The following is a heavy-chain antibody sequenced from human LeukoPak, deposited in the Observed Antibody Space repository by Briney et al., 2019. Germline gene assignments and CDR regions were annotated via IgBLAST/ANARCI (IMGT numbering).Heavy chain of an antibody. J-gene: IGHJ6*02. Sequence: ASVKVSCKASGYSFTSNYIHWVRQAPGQGLEWMGMIYPRDGSTSYAQKFQGRVTVTRDTSTSTVHMELSGLRSEDTAVYYCGRCQLLSSDYGMDVWGQGTTVTVSS. V-gene: IGHV1-46*01. CDR3: GRCQLLSSDYGMDV. D-gene: IGHD2-2*01. CDR2: IYPRDGST. CDR1: GYSFTSNY.